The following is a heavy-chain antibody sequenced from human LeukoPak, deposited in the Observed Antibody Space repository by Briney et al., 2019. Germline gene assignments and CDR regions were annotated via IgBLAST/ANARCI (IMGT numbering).Heavy chain of an antibody. Sequence: ASVKVSCKASGYTFNIHYIHWVRQAPGQGLEWVGWINSNSGATQYAQKFQGRVIMTTDTSITTVYMELSRLTSDDTAVCYCARETTEADDYWGQGTLVTVSS. J-gene: IGHJ4*02. CDR2: INSNSGAT. D-gene: IGHD1-1*01. V-gene: IGHV1-2*02. CDR3: ARETTEADDY. CDR1: GYTFNIHY.